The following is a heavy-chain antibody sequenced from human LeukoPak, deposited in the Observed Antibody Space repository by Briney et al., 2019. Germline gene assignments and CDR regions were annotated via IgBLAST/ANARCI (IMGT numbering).Heavy chain of an antibody. D-gene: IGHD6-13*01. Sequence: GGSLGLSCAASGFTFSGSAMHWVRQASGKGLEWVGRIRSKANSYATAYAASVKGRFTISRDDSKNTAYLQMNSLKTEDTAVYYCTKRTGTAAADYWGQGTLVTVSS. CDR3: TKRTGTAAADY. CDR2: IRSKANSYAT. CDR1: GFTFSGSA. J-gene: IGHJ4*02. V-gene: IGHV3-73*01.